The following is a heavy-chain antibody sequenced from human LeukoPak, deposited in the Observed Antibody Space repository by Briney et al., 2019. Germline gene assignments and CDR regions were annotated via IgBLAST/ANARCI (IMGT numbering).Heavy chain of an antibody. CDR1: GGSVTDYY. D-gene: IGHD7-27*01. V-gene: IGHV4-59*02. CDR3: ASRKLGNDY. Sequence: SETLSLTCTVSGGSVTDYYWSWIRQSPGKGLEWIGYIYYTGTSYNHSLKGRVTISADTSKNQFSLKLISVTAADTAVYYCASRKLGNDYWGQGTLVTVSS. CDR2: IYYTGT. J-gene: IGHJ4*02.